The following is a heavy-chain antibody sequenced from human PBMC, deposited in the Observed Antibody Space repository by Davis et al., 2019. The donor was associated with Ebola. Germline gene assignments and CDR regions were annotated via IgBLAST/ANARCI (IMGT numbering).Heavy chain of an antibody. CDR3: ARGSGGMDV. J-gene: IGHJ6*02. CDR2: INAGNGNT. D-gene: IGHD3-10*01. V-gene: IGHV1-3*01. CDR1: FYTFTSSA. Sequence: SVHVSRMPSFYTFTSSATYPPRQAPGQRLEWMGWINAGNGNTKYSQKFQGRVTITRDTSASTAYMVLSSLRSEDTAVYYCARGSGGMDVWGQGTTVTVAS.